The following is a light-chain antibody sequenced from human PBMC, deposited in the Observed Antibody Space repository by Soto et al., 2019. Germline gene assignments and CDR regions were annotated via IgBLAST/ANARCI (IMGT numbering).Light chain of an antibody. J-gene: IGLJ7*01. V-gene: IGLV2-14*01. Sequence: QSALTQPASVSDSPGQSITISCIGTSSDIGGFIHVSWHQQHPGKAPKLIIYDVSNRPAGVSNRFSGSKTGNTASLIISGLQAEDEADYYCSSYTSSSSYVFGSGTQLTVL. CDR1: SSDIGGFIH. CDR2: DVS. CDR3: SSYTSSSSYV.